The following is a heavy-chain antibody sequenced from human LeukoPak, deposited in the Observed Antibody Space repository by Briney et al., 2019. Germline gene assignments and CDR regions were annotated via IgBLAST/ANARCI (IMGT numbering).Heavy chain of an antibody. Sequence: GGSLRLSCAASGFTFTNYWMFLVRQAPGKGLVWVSGINPDGSTTTYADSVKGRFTISRENAKSTLYLHMNILRVEDTAVYYCARGRHGDYHWGQGILVTVSS. CDR2: INPDGSTT. CDR1: GFTFTNYW. V-gene: IGHV3-74*01. J-gene: IGHJ4*02. D-gene: IGHD4-17*01. CDR3: ARGRHGDYH.